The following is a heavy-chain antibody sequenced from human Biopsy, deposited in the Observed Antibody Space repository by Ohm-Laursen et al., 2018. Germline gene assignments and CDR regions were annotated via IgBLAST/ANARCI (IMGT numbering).Heavy chain of an antibody. CDR1: SGSIRTGDYY. CDR2: IYYTGNT. V-gene: IGHV4-31*03. J-gene: IGHJ4*02. Sequence: SQTLSLTCTVSSGSIRTGDYYWTWIRQHPGKGLEWIGSIYYTGNTKYNPSLQSRLSISVDTSRNQFSLKLRSVTAADTAVYYCARQVDFWSGYVDYWGQGTLVAVSS. D-gene: IGHD3-3*01. CDR3: ARQVDFWSGYVDY.